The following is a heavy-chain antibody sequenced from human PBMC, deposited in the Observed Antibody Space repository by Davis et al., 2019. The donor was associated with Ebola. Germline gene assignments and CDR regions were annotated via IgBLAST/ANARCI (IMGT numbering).Heavy chain of an antibody. CDR1: GFTFSSYW. D-gene: IGHD5-24*01. V-gene: IGHV3-7*01. CDR2: MKQDGSEK. J-gene: IGHJ4*02. CDR3: ARQRWLQLWYFDY. Sequence: GESLKISCAASGFTFSSYWMSWVRQAPGKGLEWVANMKQDGSEKYYVDSVKGRFTISRDNAKNSLYLQMNSLRAEDTAVYYCARQRWLQLWYFDYWGQGTLVTVSS.